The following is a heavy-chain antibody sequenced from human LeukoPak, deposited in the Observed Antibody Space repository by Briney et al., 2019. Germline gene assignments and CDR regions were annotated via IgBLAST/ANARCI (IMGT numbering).Heavy chain of an antibody. V-gene: IGHV3-74*01. D-gene: IGHD3-22*01. J-gene: IGHJ5*02. CDR2: INSDGSST. CDR3: AREAYYYDSSGYYAWFDP. CDR1: GFTFSSYW. Sequence: PGGSLRLSCAASGFTFSSYWMHWVRQAPGKGLVWVSRINSDGSSTSYADSVKGRFTISRDNAKNTLYLQMSSLRAEDTAVYYCAREAYYYDSSGYYAWFDPWGQGTLVTVSS.